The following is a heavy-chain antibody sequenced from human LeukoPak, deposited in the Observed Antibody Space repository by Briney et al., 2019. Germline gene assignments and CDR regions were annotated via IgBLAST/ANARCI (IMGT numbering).Heavy chain of an antibody. Sequence: GGSLRLSCEASGFTFNTFWMSWVRQAPGKGLEWVANINQGGRDTNYVDSVKGRFTIARDDAKNSLYLQMNSLRAEDTAVYFCARAYDYGDYPPLGYWGQGTLVTVSS. CDR2: INQGGRDT. D-gene: IGHD4-17*01. J-gene: IGHJ4*02. CDR3: ARAYDYGDYPPLGY. CDR1: GFTFNTFW. V-gene: IGHV3-7*01.